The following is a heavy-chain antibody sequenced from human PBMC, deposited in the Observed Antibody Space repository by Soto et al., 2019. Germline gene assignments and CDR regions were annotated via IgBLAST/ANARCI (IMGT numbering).Heavy chain of an antibody. D-gene: IGHD6-19*01. CDR3: AREFSSMDYFDY. V-gene: IGHV3-30*03. CDR2: ISYDGSNK. CDR1: GFTFSSYG. J-gene: IGHJ4*02. Sequence: GGSLRLSCAASGFTFSSYGMHWVRQAPGKGLEWVAVISYDGSNKYYADSVKGRFTISRDNSKNTLYLQMNSLRAEDTAVYYCAREFSSMDYFDYWGQGTLVTVSS.